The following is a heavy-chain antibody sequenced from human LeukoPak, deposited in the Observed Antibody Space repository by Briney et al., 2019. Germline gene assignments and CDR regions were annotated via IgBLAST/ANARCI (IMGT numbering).Heavy chain of an antibody. V-gene: IGHV4-39*01. CDR2: INYSGST. J-gene: IGHJ2*01. Sequence: PSETLSLTCNVSGGSITSSTSYWDWIRQPPGKGLEWIGSINYSGSTYYNPSLKSRVTIVVDTSKNQFTLKLSSVTAADTAVYYRARMITWYFDLWGRATLVTVSS. CDR3: ARMITWYFDL. D-gene: IGHD3-16*01. CDR1: GGSITSSTSY.